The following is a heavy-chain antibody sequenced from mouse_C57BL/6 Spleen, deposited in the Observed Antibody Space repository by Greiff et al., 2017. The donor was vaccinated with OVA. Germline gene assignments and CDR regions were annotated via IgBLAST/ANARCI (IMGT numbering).Heavy chain of an antibody. CDR1: GFTFSSYT. CDR2: ISGGGGNT. J-gene: IGHJ1*03. V-gene: IGHV5-9*01. D-gene: IGHD1-1*02. Sequence: EVKLVESGGGLVKPGGSLKLSCAASGFTFSSYTMSWVRQTPEKRLEWVATISGGGGNTYYPDSVKGRFTISRDNAKNTLYLQMSSLRSEDTALYYCARHYGYGYFDVWGTGTTVTVSS. CDR3: ARHYGYGYFDV.